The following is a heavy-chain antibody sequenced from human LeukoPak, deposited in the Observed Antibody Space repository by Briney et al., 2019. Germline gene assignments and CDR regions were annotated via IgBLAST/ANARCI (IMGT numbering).Heavy chain of an antibody. CDR2: ISAYNGNT. J-gene: IGHJ4*02. Sequence: ASVKVSCKASGYTFTSYGISWVRQAPGQGLEWMGWISAYNGNTNYALKLQGRVTMTTDTSTSTAYMELRSLRSDDTAVYYCARDSTPYYYDSSGYYPGHFDYWGQGTLVTVSS. V-gene: IGHV1-18*01. CDR1: GYTFTSYG. D-gene: IGHD3-22*01. CDR3: ARDSTPYYYDSSGYYPGHFDY.